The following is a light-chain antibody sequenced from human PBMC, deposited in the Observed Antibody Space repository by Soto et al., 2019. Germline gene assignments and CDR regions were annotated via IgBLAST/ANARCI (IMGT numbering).Light chain of an antibody. V-gene: IGLV2-23*01. CDR2: EGN. Sequence: QSVLTQPASVSESPGQSITISCTGTSSDVGNYNLVSWYQHYPGKAPKLLIYEGNERPSGVSNRFSGSKSGNTASLTISGLQAEDEADYYCCSYAGSGTWVFGGGTQLTVL. CDR3: CSYAGSGTWV. CDR1: SSDVGNYNL. J-gene: IGLJ3*02.